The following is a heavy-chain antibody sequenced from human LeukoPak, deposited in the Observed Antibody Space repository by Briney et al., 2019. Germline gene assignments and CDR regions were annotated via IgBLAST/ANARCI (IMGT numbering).Heavy chain of an antibody. D-gene: IGHD1-14*01. J-gene: IGHJ3*02. CDR2: IFHSEST. CDR1: GGSISSGGYY. CDR3: ASTGGYAFDI. V-gene: IGHV4-30-2*01. Sequence: SQTLSLTCTVSGGSISSGGYYWSWIRQPPGKGLEWIGYIFHSESTYYNPSLKSRVTTSVDRSKNQFSLKLSSVTAADTAVFYCASTGGYAFDIWGQGAMVTVSS.